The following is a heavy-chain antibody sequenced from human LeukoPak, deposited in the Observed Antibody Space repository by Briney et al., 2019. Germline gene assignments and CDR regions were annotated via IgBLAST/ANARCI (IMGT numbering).Heavy chain of an antibody. V-gene: IGHV1-2*02. Sequence: ASVKVSCKVSGYTFTGYYMHWVRQAPGQGLEWMGWINPNSGGTNYAQKFQGRVTMTRDTSISTAYMELSRLRSDDTAVYYCARARVDRVAFDIWGQGTMVTVSS. CDR3: ARARVDRVAFDI. CDR1: GYTFTGYY. D-gene: IGHD3-10*01. CDR2: INPNSGGT. J-gene: IGHJ3*02.